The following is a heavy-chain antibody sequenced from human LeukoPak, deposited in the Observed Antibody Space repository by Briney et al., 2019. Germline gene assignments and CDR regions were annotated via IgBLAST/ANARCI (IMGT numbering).Heavy chain of an antibody. CDR3: ANIMNYYYMDV. CDR2: IIPIFGTA. D-gene: IGHD3-16*01. Sequence: SVKLSCKASGGTFSSYAISWVRHAPGQGLEWIGGIIPIFGTANYAQKFQGRVTITTDESTSTAYMELSSLRSEDTAVYYCANIMNYYYMDVWGKGTTVTVCS. J-gene: IGHJ6*03. CDR1: GGTFSSYA. V-gene: IGHV1-69*05.